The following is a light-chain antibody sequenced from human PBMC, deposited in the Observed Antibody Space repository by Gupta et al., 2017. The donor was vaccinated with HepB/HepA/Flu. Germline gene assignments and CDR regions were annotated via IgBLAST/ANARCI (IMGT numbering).Light chain of an antibody. Sequence: VQLTQSPSSLSASVGDRVTITCRASQSISSYLNWYQQKPGKAPKLLIYAASSLQSGVPSRFSGSGSGTXFTLTIXSLQPEDFATYYCQQSYSTPRTFGXGTKVEIK. V-gene: IGKV1-39*01. J-gene: IGKJ1*01. CDR2: AAS. CDR3: QQSYSTPRT. CDR1: QSISSY.